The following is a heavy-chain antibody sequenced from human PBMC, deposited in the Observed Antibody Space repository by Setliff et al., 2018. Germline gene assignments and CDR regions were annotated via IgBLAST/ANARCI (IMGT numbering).Heavy chain of an antibody. Sequence: GGSLRLSCAASGFTFSSYEMNWVRQAPGKGLEWVSYISSSGSTIYYADSVKGRFTISRDNGQNSVYLQMNSLRDEDTAVYYCTRDENIANTGPFRHWGQGTQVTVSS. J-gene: IGHJ1*01. CDR1: GFTFSSYE. D-gene: IGHD2-8*02. V-gene: IGHV3-48*03. CDR2: ISSSGSTI. CDR3: TRDENIANTGPFRH.